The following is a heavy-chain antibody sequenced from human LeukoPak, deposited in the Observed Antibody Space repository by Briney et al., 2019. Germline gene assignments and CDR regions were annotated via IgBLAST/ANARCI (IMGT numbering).Heavy chain of an antibody. D-gene: IGHD2-2*01. CDR2: INAGNGNT. Sequence: GASVKVSCKASGYTFTSYAMHWVRQAPGQRLEWMGWINAGNGNTKYSQKFQGRVTITRDTSASTAYMELSSLRSEDTAVYYCARAQVGYCSSTSCHGSYYYYYMDVWGKGTTVTVSS. J-gene: IGHJ6*03. V-gene: IGHV1-3*01. CDR3: ARAQVGYCSSTSCHGSYYYYYMDV. CDR1: GYTFTSYA.